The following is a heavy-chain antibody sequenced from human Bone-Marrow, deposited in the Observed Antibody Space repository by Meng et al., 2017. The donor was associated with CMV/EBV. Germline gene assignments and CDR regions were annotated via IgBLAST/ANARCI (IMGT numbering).Heavy chain of an antibody. CDR1: DGSISSYY. J-gene: IGHJ6*02. CDR3: ARFVAVAALGYYGMDV. V-gene: IGHV4-59*01. CDR2: IYYSGST. D-gene: IGHD6-19*01. Sequence: GSLRLSCTVSDGSISSYYWSWIRQPPGKGLEWIGYIYYSGSTNYNPSLKSRVTISVDTSKNQFSLKLSSVTAADTAVYYCARFVAVAALGYYGMDVWGQGTTVTVSS.